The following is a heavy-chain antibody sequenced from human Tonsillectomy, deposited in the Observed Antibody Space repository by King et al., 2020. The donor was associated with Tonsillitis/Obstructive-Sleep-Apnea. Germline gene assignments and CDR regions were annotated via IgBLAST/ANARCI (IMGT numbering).Heavy chain of an antibody. CDR2: ISAYNGNT. Sequence: QLVQSGAEVKKPGASVKVSCKASGYTFTSYGISWVRQAPGQGLEWMGWISAYNGNTNYAQKLQGRVTMTTDTSTSTAYMELRSLRSDDTAVYYCARDYYDFWSGYMCYYMDVWGKGTTVTVSS. CDR1: GYTFTSYG. CDR3: ARDYYDFWSGYMCYYMDV. V-gene: IGHV1-18*01. D-gene: IGHD3-3*01. J-gene: IGHJ6*03.